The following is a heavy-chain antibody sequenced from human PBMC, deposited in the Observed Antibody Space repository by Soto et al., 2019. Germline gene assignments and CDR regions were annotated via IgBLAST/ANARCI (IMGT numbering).Heavy chain of an antibody. CDR2: IIPIFGTA. J-gene: IGHJ6*02. V-gene: IGHV1-69*01. CDR3: AREDCSGGSCYSLRAYYYYGMDV. CDR1: GGTFSSYA. D-gene: IGHD2-15*01. Sequence: QVQLVQSGAEVKQPGSSVKVSCKASGGTFSSYAISWVRQAPGQGLEWMGGIIPIFGTANYAQKFQGRVTITADESTSTAYMELSSLRSEDTAVYYCAREDCSGGSCYSLRAYYYYGMDVWGQGTTVTVSS.